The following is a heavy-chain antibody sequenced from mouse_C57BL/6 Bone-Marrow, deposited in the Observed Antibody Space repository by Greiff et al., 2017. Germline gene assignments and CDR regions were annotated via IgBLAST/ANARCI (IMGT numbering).Heavy chain of an antibody. Sequence: EVKLVESGGGLVQPGGSMKLSCAASGFTFSDAWMDWVRQSPEQGLEWVAEIRNKANNHATYYAVSVKGRFTISRDDSKSSVYLQMNSLRAEDTGIYYCTLNWAYAMDYWGQGTSVTVSS. CDR2: IRNKANNHAT. CDR3: TLNWAYAMDY. CDR1: GFTFSDAW. V-gene: IGHV6-6*01. J-gene: IGHJ4*01. D-gene: IGHD4-1*02.